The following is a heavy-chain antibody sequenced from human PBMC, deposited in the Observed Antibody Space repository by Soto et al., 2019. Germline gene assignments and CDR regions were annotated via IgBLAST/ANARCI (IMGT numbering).Heavy chain of an antibody. J-gene: IGHJ4*02. V-gene: IGHV3-48*03. CDR1: AFTFSSYE. CDR3: ARVLHATSCSFVY. Sequence: PRGSLRLSCVVSAFTFSSYEMTWVRQAPGKGPEWVSYISSTRSAIYYADSVKGRFIISTDNDKNSLYLQMSSLRAEDPAVYYCARVLHATSCSFVYWGPGAMVTVSS. CDR2: ISSTRSAI. D-gene: IGHD1-26*01.